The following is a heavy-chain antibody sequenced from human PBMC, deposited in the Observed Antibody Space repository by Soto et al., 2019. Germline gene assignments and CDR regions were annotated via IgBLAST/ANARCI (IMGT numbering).Heavy chain of an antibody. Sequence: TLSLTCAVYGGSFSGYYWSWIRQPPGKGLEWIGEINHSGSTNYNPSLKRRVTISVDTSKNQFSLKLSSVTAADTAVYYCARGACSGGSCYSGYYFDYWGQGTLVTVSS. D-gene: IGHD2-15*01. CDR3: ARGACSGGSCYSGYYFDY. CDR1: GGSFSGYY. V-gene: IGHV4-34*01. J-gene: IGHJ4*02. CDR2: INHSGST.